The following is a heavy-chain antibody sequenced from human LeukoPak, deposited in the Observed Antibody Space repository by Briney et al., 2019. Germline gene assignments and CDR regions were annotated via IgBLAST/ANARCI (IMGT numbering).Heavy chain of an antibody. Sequence: GESLKISCKGSGYSFTSYWIGWVRQMPGKGLEWMGIIYPGDSDTRYSPSFQGQVTISADKSISTVYLQWSSLKASDTAMYYCARLGMGATIHWGRVQLVYFDYWGQGTLVTVSS. V-gene: IGHV5-51*01. CDR1: GYSFTSYW. J-gene: IGHJ4*02. CDR3: ARLGMGATIHWGRVQLVYFDY. CDR2: IYPGDSDT. D-gene: IGHD1-26*01.